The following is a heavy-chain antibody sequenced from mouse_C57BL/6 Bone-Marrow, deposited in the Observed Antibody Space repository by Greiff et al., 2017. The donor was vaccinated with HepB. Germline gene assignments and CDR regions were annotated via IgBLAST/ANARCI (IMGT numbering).Heavy chain of an antibody. CDR2: ISYDGSN. D-gene: IGHD2-3*01. J-gene: IGHJ4*01. V-gene: IGHV3-6*01. CDR3: ARDFLPDGYYDFYYYAMDY. CDR1: GYSITSGYY. Sequence: EVKLMESGPGLVKPSQSLSLTCSVTGYSITSGYYWNWIRQFPGNKLEWMGYISYDGSNNYNPSLKNRISITRDTSKNQFFLKLNSVTTEDTATYYCARDFLPDGYYDFYYYAMDYWGQGTSVTVSS.